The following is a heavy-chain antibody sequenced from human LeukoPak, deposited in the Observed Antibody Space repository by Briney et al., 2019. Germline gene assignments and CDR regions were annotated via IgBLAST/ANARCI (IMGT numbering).Heavy chain of an antibody. CDR2: IYHSGST. CDR1: GGSISSSNW. J-gene: IGHJ4*02. Sequence: PSETLSHTCAVSGGSISSSNWWSWVRQPPGKGLEWIGEIYHSGSTNYNPSLKSRVTISVDKSKNQFSLKLSSVTAADTAVYYCASRSITIFGVVTSFDYWGQGTLVTVSS. CDR3: ASRSITIFGVVTSFDY. D-gene: IGHD3-3*01. V-gene: IGHV4-4*02.